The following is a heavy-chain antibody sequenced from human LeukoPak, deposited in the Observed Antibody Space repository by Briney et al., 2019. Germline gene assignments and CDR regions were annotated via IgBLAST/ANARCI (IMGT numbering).Heavy chain of an antibody. Sequence: SETLSLTCAVSGGSISSGGYSWSWIRQPPGKGLEWIGYIYHSGSTYYNPSLKSRVTISVDRSKNQFSLKLSSVTAADTAVYYCARGYGSGSYSPVDAFDIWGQGTMVTVSS. CDR2: IYHSGST. CDR1: GGSISSGGYS. V-gene: IGHV4-30-2*01. D-gene: IGHD3-10*01. CDR3: ARGYGSGSYSPVDAFDI. J-gene: IGHJ3*02.